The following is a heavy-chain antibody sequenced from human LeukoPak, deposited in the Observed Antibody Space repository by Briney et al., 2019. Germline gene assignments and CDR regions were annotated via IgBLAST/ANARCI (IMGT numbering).Heavy chain of an antibody. J-gene: IGHJ4*02. CDR3: AKANIVVVVAALVGFDY. CDR1: GFTFSSYA. CDR2: ISGSGGST. D-gene: IGHD2-15*01. V-gene: IGHV3-23*01. Sequence: GSLRLSCAASGFTFSSYAMSWVRRAPGKGLEWVSAISGSGGSTYYADSVKGRFTISRDNSKNTLYLQMNSLRAEDTAVYYCAKANIVVVVAALVGFDYWGQGTLVTVSS.